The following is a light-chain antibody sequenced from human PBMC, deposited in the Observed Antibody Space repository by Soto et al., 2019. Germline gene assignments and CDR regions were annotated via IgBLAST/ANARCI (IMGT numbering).Light chain of an antibody. CDR3: QQSYSSPWT. Sequence: DIKMTQSPSSLSASVGDRVTITCRASQSISSYLNWHQQKPGKAPKLLIYAASSLQSGVPSRFSGSGSGTDFTLTISSLQPEDFATYYCQQSYSSPWTLGQGTKVDIK. CDR2: AAS. V-gene: IGKV1-39*01. CDR1: QSISSY. J-gene: IGKJ1*01.